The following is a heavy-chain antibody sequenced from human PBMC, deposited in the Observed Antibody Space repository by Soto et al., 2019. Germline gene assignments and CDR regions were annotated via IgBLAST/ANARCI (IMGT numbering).Heavy chain of an antibody. CDR1: GGSFSGYY. D-gene: IGHD3-9*01. CDR2: INHSGST. J-gene: IGHJ6*03. V-gene: IGHV4-34*01. CDR3: ASLDWYYYYYMDV. Sequence: SETLSLTCAVYGGSFSGYYWSWIRQPPGKGLEWIGEINHSGSTNYNPSPKSRVTISVDTSKNQFSLKLSSVTAADTAVYYCASLDWYYYYYMDVWGKGTTVTVSS.